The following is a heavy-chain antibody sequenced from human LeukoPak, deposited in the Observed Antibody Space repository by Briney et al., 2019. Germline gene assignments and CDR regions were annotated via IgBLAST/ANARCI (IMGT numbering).Heavy chain of an antibody. Sequence: PSETLSLTCSVSSGSISSYYWSWIGQPPGKGLEWIGYIYYSGSTNYNPSLNSRVTISVDTSKNQFSLKLSSVTAADTAVYYCARDGSHSYGYYFDSWGQGTLVTVSS. D-gene: IGHD5-18*01. CDR2: IYYSGST. V-gene: IGHV4-59*01. CDR1: SGSISSYY. CDR3: ARDGSHSYGYYFDS. J-gene: IGHJ4*02.